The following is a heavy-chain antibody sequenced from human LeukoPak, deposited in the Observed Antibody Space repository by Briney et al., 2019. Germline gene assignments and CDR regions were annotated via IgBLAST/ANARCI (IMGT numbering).Heavy chain of an antibody. CDR2: IFHSGIT. V-gene: IGHV4-59*01. D-gene: IGHD6-25*01. Sequence: SETLSLTCSVSGGSISPYYWSWFRQPPGKGLEWIGYIFHSGITTYNPSLKSRVTISLDSSKNQFFLRLTSVTAADTAMYYCARAETLAAIYFDFWGQGSLVTVSS. J-gene: IGHJ4*02. CDR3: ARAETLAAIYFDF. CDR1: GGSISPYY.